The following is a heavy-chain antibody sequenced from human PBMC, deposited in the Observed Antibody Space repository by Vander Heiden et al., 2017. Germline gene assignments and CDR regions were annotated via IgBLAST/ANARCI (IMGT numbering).Heavy chain of an antibody. J-gene: IGHJ3*02. CDR2: IDYSGST. V-gene: IGHV4-39*01. CDR1: GGSISSRSYY. D-gene: IGHD6-13*01. CDR3: ARPRLYIAAAGKRSDAFDI. Sequence: QLQLPESGPGLVKPSETLSLTCTVSGGSISSRSYYWGWIRQPPGKGLEWIGSIDYSGSTYYNPSLKSRVTISVDTSKNQFSLKLSSVTAADTAVYYCARPRLYIAAAGKRSDAFDIWGQGTMVTVSS.